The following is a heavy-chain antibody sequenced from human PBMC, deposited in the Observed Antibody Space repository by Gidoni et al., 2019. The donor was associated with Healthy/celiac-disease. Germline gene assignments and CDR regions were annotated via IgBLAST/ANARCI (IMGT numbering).Heavy chain of an antibody. J-gene: IGHJ6*02. CDR1: GGTCSSYA. CDR2: IIPILGTA. Sequence: QVPLGQSGPEVKKPGSSVKASCTAPGGTCSSYAISWVRQAPGQGLEWMGGIIPILGTANYAQKIQGRVTITADEATSTAYMELSSLRSEDTAVYYCARGPSGYDYGMDVWGQGTTVTVSS. CDR3: ARGPSGYDYGMDV. V-gene: IGHV1-69*01. D-gene: IGHD3-3*01.